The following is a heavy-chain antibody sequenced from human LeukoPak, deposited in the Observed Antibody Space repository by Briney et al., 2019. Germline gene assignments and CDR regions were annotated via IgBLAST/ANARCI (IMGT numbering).Heavy chain of an antibody. V-gene: IGHV4-59*01. Sequence: SETLSLTCTVSGGSISSYSWSWIRQPPGKGLEWIGYIYYSGSTSYNPSLKSRVTISVDTSKNQFSLKLSSVTAADTAVYFCAKDRGSGWDGFDIWGQGTMVTVSS. CDR1: GGSISSYS. J-gene: IGHJ3*02. CDR3: AKDRGSGWDGFDI. D-gene: IGHD3-10*01. CDR2: IYYSGST.